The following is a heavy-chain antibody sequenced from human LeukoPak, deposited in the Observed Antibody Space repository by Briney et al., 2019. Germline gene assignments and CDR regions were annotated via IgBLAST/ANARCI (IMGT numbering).Heavy chain of an antibody. D-gene: IGHD5-12*01. CDR2: INHSGST. V-gene: IGHV4-34*01. J-gene: IGHJ4*02. CDR3: ARGRSGGYDDFDY. CDR1: GGSFSGYY. Sequence: KPSETLSLTCAVYGGSFSGYYWSWIRQPPGKGLEWIGEINHSGSTNYNPSLKSRVTISVDTSKNQFSLKLSSVTAADTAVYYCARGRSGGYDDFDYWGQGTLVTVSS.